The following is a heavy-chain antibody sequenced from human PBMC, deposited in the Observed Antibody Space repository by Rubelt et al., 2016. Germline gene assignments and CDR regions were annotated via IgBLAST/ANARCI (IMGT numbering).Heavy chain of an antibody. Sequence: QVQLQESGPGLVKPSETLSLTCAVSGDSINSAYWWSWVRQSPGKGLEWIGEIHHSGSTNYNPSLKSRVTISVDKSKNLFALGLGSVTAADTAIYYCSRGGSFSWGSWGQGTLVTVSS. D-gene: IGHD7-27*01. CDR1: GDSINSAYW. V-gene: IGHV4-4*02. J-gene: IGHJ5*02. CDR3: SRGGSFSWGS. CDR2: IHHSGST.